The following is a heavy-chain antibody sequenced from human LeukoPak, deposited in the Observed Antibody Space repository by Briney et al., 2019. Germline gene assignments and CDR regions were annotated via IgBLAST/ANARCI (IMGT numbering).Heavy chain of an antibody. CDR3: ARSIGYDSSGYHYRYPYYFDY. V-gene: IGHV4-39*01. D-gene: IGHD3-22*01. CDR1: GGSISSSSYY. J-gene: IGHJ4*02. Sequence: SETLSLTCTVSGGSISSSSYYWGWIRQPPGKGLEWIGSIYYSGSTYYNPSLKSRVTISVDTSKNQFSLKLSSVTAADTAVYYCARSIGYDSSGYHYRYPYYFDYWGQGTLVTVSS. CDR2: IYYSGST.